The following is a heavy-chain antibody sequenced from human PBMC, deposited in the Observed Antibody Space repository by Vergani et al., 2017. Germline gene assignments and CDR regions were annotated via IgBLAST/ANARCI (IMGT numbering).Heavy chain of an antibody. CDR2: IYSGGST. CDR3: ASAYCGGDCYSNAFDI. D-gene: IGHD2-21*01. J-gene: IGHJ3*02. V-gene: IGHV3-53*01. Sequence: EVQLVESGGGLIQPGGSLRLSCAASGFTVSSNYMSWVRQAPGKGLEWVSVIYSGGSTYYADPVKGRFTISRDNAKNTLYLQMNSLRAEDTAVYYCASAYCGGDCYSNAFDIWGQGTMVTVSS. CDR1: GFTVSSNY.